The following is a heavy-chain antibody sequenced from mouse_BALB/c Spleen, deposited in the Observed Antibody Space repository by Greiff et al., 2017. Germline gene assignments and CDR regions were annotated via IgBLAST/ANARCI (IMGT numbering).Heavy chain of an antibody. CDR1: GYTFTSYW. V-gene: IGHV1-7*01. J-gene: IGHJ3*01. CDR3: ARQLGLRWFAY. D-gene: IGHD3-1*01. Sequence: GQLVESGAELAKPGASVKMSCKASGYTFTSYWMHWVKQRPGQGLEWIGYINPSTGYTEYNQKFKDKATLTADKSSSTAYMQLSSLTSEDSAVYYCARQLGLRWFAYWGQGTLVTVSA. CDR2: INPSTGYT.